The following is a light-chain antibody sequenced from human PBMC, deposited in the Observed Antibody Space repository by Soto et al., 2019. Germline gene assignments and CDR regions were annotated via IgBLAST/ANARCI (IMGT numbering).Light chain of an antibody. J-gene: IGLJ2*01. CDR2: EGT. CDR1: NSDVGSYNL. V-gene: IGLV2-23*01. Sequence: QSALTQPASVSGSPGQSITISCTGTNSDVGSYNLVSWYQQHPGKAPKRIIYEGTQRPSGISYRFSGSKSGNTASLTVSGLQAEDEADYFCCSYAGSNTVVFGGGTKLTVL. CDR3: CSYAGSNTVV.